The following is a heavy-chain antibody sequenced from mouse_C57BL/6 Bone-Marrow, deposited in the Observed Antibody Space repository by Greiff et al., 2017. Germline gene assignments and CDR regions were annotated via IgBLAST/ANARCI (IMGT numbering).Heavy chain of an antibody. Sequence: QVHVKQPGAELVKPGASVKLSCKASGYTFTSYWMHWVKQRPGQGLEWIGMIHPNSGSTNYNEKFKSKATLTVDKSSSTAYMQLSSLTSEDSAVYYGASELGRQFAYWGQGTLVTVSA. CDR1: GYTFTSYW. J-gene: IGHJ3*01. D-gene: IGHD4-1*01. CDR2: IHPNSGST. V-gene: IGHV1-64*01. CDR3: ASELGRQFAY.